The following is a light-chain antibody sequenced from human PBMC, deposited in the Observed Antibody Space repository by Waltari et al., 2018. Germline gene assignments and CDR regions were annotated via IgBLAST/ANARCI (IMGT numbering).Light chain of an antibody. CDR2: DKT. J-gene: IGLJ1*01. V-gene: IGLV1-40*01. Sequence: QSVLTQPPSLSGAPGQRVTIPCTGSSPNIGAVYGVHGYQQFPGTAPKLLIYDKTNRPSGVPARFSGSKSGTSASLAITGLQAEDEADYYCQSYDSSLRGFYVFGTGTKVTV. CDR1: SPNIGAVYG. CDR3: QSYDSSLRGFYV.